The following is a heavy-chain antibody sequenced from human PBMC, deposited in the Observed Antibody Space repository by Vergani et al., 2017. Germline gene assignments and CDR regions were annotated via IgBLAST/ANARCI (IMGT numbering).Heavy chain of an antibody. CDR3: AKDLSFFRGGTDY. D-gene: IGHD3-3*01. Sequence: EVQLLESGGGLVQPGGSLRLSCAASGFTFSSYAMSWVRQAPGKGLEWVSAISGSGGSTNYADSVKGRFTISRDNSKNTLYLQMNSLRAEDTAVYYCAKDLSFFRGGTDYWGQGTLVTVSS. CDR1: GFTFSSYA. J-gene: IGHJ4*02. CDR2: ISGSGGST. V-gene: IGHV3-23*01.